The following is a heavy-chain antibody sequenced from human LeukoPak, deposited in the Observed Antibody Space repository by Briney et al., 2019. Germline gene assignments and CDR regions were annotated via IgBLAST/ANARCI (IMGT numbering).Heavy chain of an antibody. V-gene: IGHV3-23*01. D-gene: IGHD6-19*01. Sequence: GGSLRLSCAASGFTFSSYAMSWVRQAPGKGLEWVSAISGSGGSTYYADSVKGRFTISRDNSKHTLYLQMNSLRAEDTAVYYCATSRQWLVRYFDYWGQGTLATVSS. J-gene: IGHJ4*02. CDR1: GFTFSSYA. CDR3: ATSRQWLVRYFDY. CDR2: ISGSGGST.